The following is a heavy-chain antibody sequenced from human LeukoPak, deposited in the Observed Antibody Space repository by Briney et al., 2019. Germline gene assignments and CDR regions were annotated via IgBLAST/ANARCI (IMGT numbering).Heavy chain of an antibody. Sequence: PGGSLRLSCAASGFTFSSYAMSWVRQAPGKGLEWVSSISSSSSYIYYADSVKGRFTISRDNAKNSLYLQMNSLRAEDTAVYYCARDYYGPEDYFDYWGQGTLVTVSS. CDR2: ISSSSSYI. CDR3: ARDYYGPEDYFDY. V-gene: IGHV3-21*01. CDR1: GFTFSSYA. D-gene: IGHD3-10*01. J-gene: IGHJ4*02.